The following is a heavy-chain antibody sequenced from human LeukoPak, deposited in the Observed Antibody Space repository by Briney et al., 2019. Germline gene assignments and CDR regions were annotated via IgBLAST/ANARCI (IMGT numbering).Heavy chain of an antibody. CDR1: GFTFSTYG. V-gene: IGHV3-33*01. D-gene: IGHD4-17*01. Sequence: PGGSLRLSCAASGFTFSTYGMHWVRQAPGKGLEWVALVWSDGNGKFYADSVKGRFTISRDNYKNTVYLQMNSLRAEDTAVYYCVSVLTVTFDSWGQGTLVTVSS. CDR2: VWSDGNGK. J-gene: IGHJ4*02. CDR3: VSVLTVTFDS.